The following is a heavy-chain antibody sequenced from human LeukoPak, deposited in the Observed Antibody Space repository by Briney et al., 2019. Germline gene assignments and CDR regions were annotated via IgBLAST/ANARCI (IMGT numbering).Heavy chain of an antibody. Sequence: ASVKVSCKASGYTFTSYGISWVRQAPGQGLEWMGWISAYNGNTNYAQKLQGRVTMTTDTSTSTAYMELRSLRSDDTAVNYCAREEMATSNWAFDIWGQGTMVTVSS. CDR1: GYTFTSYG. CDR3: AREEMATSNWAFDI. V-gene: IGHV1-18*01. J-gene: IGHJ3*02. CDR2: ISAYNGNT. D-gene: IGHD5-24*01.